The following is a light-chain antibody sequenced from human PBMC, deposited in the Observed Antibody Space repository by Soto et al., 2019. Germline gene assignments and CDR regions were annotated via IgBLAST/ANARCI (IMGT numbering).Light chain of an antibody. Sequence: EIVLTQSPATLSLSPGERAALSCRASQSVSSHLAWYQQKPGQAPRLLIYDASNRAPDIQARLGGSGSGTDSTPIISSLEPEALAVYYCQQRSNWPLTFGGGTKVDIK. J-gene: IGKJ4*01. V-gene: IGKV3-11*01. CDR3: QQRSNWPLT. CDR1: QSVSSH. CDR2: DAS.